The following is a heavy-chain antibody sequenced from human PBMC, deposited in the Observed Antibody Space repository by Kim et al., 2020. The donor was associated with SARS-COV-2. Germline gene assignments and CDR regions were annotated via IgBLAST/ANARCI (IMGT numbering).Heavy chain of an antibody. D-gene: IGHD1-1*01. V-gene: IGHV3-23*03. Sequence: GGSLRLSCAASGFTFSSYAMSWVRQAPGKGLEWLSLIKSGGSSTYYADSVKGRFTISRDDSKNTLYLQMNSLRAEDTAVYYCAKGVKEMEWRQPFDYWGQGTLVTVSS. J-gene: IGHJ4*02. CDR1: GFTFSSYA. CDR2: IKSGGSST. CDR3: AKGVKEMEWRQPFDY.